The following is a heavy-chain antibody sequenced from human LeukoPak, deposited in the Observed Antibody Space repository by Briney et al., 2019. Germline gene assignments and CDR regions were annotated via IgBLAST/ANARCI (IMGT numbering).Heavy chain of an antibody. Sequence: GGSLRLSCAASRFTFSTYSMNWVRQAPGKGLEWVSSISSRSTYIYYADSVKGRFTISRDNAKNSLYLQMNSLRAEDTAVYYCARVLHKRNYDSTTYYGYWGQGTLVTVSS. V-gene: IGHV3-21*01. CDR1: RFTFSTYS. CDR2: ISSRSTYI. D-gene: IGHD3-22*01. CDR3: ARVLHKRNYDSTTYYGY. J-gene: IGHJ4*02.